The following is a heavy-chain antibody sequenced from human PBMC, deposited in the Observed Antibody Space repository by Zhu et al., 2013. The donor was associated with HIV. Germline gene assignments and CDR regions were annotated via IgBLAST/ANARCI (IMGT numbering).Heavy chain of an antibody. D-gene: IGHD3-22*01. J-gene: IGHJ5*02. CDR1: GYPFTDYY. CDR3: ARAEDITMIVVARGVFDP. CDR2: MYPNNGAT. Sequence: QVQLVQSAAEVKPPGASVKVSCKASGYPFTDYYVHWIRQAPGQGLEWMGWMYPNNGATIYEKKFQDRVTMTRDTSITTAYMEVRRLRSDDTAVYYCARAEDITMIVVARGVFDPWGQGTLVTVSS. V-gene: IGHV1-2*02.